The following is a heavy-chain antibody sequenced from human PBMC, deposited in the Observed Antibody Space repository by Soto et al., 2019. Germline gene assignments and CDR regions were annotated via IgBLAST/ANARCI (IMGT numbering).Heavy chain of an antibody. CDR3: ARVRYYDSSGYYRPAFDY. V-gene: IGHV4-31*03. Sequence: PSETLSLTCTVSGGSISSGGYYWSWIRQHPGKGLEWIGYIYYSGSTYYNPSLKSRVTISVDTSKNQFSLKLSSVTAADTAVYYCARVRYYDSSGYYRPAFDYWGQGTLVTV. CDR1: GGSISSGGYY. CDR2: IYYSGST. J-gene: IGHJ4*02. D-gene: IGHD3-22*01.